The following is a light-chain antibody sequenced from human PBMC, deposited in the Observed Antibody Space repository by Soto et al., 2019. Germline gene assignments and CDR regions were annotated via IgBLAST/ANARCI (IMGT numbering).Light chain of an antibody. CDR1: RSVLYKSNNKNH. CDR3: QQYFDVPFT. V-gene: IGKV4-1*01. J-gene: IGKJ4*01. CDR2: WAS. Sequence: DIVMTQSPDSLAVSLGERATMNCKCSRSVLYKSNNKNHLAWYQQKPGQPPQLIIYWASTRESGVPARFSGSGSGTDLTLTISSLEAEDVAFYWCQQYFDVPFTFGGGTKVEI.